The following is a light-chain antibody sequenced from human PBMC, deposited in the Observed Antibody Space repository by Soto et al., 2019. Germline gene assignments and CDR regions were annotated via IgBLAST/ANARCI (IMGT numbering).Light chain of an antibody. CDR3: QQYNNWPTLT. J-gene: IGKJ5*01. CDR1: QSVSSN. CDR2: GAS. Sequence: RVITQSPATLSVSPGERATLSCRASQSVSSNFAWYQQKPGQAPTLLLYGASTRATGIPARFSGSGSGTEFALTISSLQSQDFAVSYCQQYNNWPTLTFGQGTRLEIK. V-gene: IGKV3-15*01.